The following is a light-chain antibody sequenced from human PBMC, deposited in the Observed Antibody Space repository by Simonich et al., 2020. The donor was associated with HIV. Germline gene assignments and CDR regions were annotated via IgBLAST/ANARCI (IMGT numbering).Light chain of an antibody. CDR2: RDS. Sequence: SYELTQPPSVSVSPGQTARITCSGDALPKQYAHWYQQKPGQAPVLVIDRDSERPSEIPERFSGSSSGTTVTLTISGVQAEDEADYYCQSADSSGTYWVFGGGTKLTVL. V-gene: IGLV3-25*03. J-gene: IGLJ3*02. CDR3: QSADSSGTYWV. CDR1: ALPKQY.